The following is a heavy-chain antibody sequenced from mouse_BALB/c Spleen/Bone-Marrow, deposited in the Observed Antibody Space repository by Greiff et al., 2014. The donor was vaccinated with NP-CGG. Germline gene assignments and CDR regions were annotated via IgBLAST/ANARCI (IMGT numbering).Heavy chain of an antibody. J-gene: IGHJ3*01. CDR2: IWAGGST. D-gene: IGHD2-4*01. CDR1: GFSLTSYG. Sequence: VQRVESGPGLVAPSQSLSTTCTVSGFSLTSYGVHWVRQPPGKGLEWLGVIWAGGSTNYNSALMSRLSISKDNSKSQVFLKMNSLQTDDTAMYYCASMITTAWFAYWGQGTLVTVSA. V-gene: IGHV2-9*02. CDR3: ASMITTAWFAY.